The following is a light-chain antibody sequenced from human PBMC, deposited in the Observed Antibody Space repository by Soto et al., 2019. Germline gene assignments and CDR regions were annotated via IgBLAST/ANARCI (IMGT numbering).Light chain of an antibody. V-gene: IGKV1-27*01. CDR2: AAS. CDR3: QKYNSARWT. Sequence: DIQMTQSPSSLSASVGDRVTITCRASQGITNYLAWYQQKPGKVPKLLIYAASSSQSGVPSRFSGSGSGTDFTLTISSLQPEDVATYYCQKYNSARWTFGQGTKVDIK. J-gene: IGKJ1*01. CDR1: QGITNY.